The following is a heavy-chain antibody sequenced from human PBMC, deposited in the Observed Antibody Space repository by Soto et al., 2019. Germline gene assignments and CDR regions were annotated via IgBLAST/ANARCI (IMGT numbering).Heavy chain of an antibody. V-gene: IGHV4-34*01. CDR3: ARGFRYHSTSGYDPYYFDY. CDR1: GGPFSGYY. CDR2: IKHSGST. J-gene: IGHJ4*02. Sequence: SETLSLTCAVYGGPFSGYYWSWIRRPPPKGREWIGEIKHSGSTNYNPSLKSRVTISVDTSKNQFSLKLSSVTAEDTAVYYCARGFRYHSTSGYDPYYFDYWGQGTLVTVSS. D-gene: IGHD5-12*01.